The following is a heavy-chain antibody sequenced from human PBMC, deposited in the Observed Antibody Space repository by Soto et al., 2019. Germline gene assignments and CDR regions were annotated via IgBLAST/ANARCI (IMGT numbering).Heavy chain of an antibody. D-gene: IGHD3-10*01. V-gene: IGHV5-51*01. CDR1: GYNFTNYW. CDR3: AGGGVRGVVTRTRDYYGMDV. Sequence: EVQVVQSGAEVKKPGESLKISCKGSGYNFTNYWIGWVRQMPGKGLESMGIIYPGDTDTRYSPSFQGQVTISADKSISTGYLQWSSLKASDTAMYYCAGGGVRGVVTRTRDYYGMDVWGQGTTVTVSS. J-gene: IGHJ6*02. CDR2: IYPGDTDT.